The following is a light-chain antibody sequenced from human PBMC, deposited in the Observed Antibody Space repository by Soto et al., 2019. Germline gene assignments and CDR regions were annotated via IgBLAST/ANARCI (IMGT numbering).Light chain of an antibody. CDR2: DAY. V-gene: IGKV3-11*01. J-gene: IGKJ5*01. CDR1: QSFRGL. CDR3: QQRHMWPIT. Sequence: VLKQSPVTLSLSPGERATLSCRASQSFRGLLAWYQQKPGQAPRLLIYDAYNRATGIPPRFSGSGSGTDFTLTISSLEPEDSAVYYCQQRHMWPITFGQGTRLAIK.